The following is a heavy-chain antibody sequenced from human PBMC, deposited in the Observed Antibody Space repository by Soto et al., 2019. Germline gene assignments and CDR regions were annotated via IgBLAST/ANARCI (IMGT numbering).Heavy chain of an antibody. J-gene: IGHJ6*02. V-gene: IGHV3-30*03. D-gene: IGHD4-17*01. CDR1: GFTFEDFS. CDR2: ISFDGTKK. CDR3: AREDDYGYRYINYGLDV. Sequence: GGSLRLSCAASGFTFEDFSMHWVRQRPGKGLEWVAVISFDGTKKYYSDSVKGRFTISRDNLKNTLYLQMNNLRVEDAALYFCAREDDYGYRYINYGLDVWGQGTTVTVSS.